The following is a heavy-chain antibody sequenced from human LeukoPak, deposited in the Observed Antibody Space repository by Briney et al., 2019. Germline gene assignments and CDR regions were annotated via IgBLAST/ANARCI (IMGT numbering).Heavy chain of an antibody. CDR3: AREGHFELELLVAFDI. CDR1: GFTFSSYS. D-gene: IGHD1-26*01. Sequence: GGSLRLSCAASGFTFSSYSMNWVRQAPGKRLEWVSSISSSSSYIYYADSVKGRFTISRDNAKNSLYLQMNSLRAEDTAVYYCAREGHFELELLVAFDIWGQGTMVTVSS. V-gene: IGHV3-21*01. J-gene: IGHJ3*02. CDR2: ISSSSSYI.